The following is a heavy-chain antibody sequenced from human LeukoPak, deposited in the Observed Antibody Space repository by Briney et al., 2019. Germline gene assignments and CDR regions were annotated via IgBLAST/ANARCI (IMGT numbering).Heavy chain of an antibody. J-gene: IGHJ4*02. V-gene: IGHV4-59*01. CDR2: IYYTGVT. D-gene: IGHD6-25*01. CDR3: ARTARLPNS. Sequence: PSETLSLTCTVSGTSITSSYWSWIRQPPGKGLEHIGYIYYTGVTNYSPFLKSRVTMSLDTSKNQFSLRLTSVTAADTAIYYCARTARLPNSWGQGTLVTVSS. CDR1: GTSITSSY.